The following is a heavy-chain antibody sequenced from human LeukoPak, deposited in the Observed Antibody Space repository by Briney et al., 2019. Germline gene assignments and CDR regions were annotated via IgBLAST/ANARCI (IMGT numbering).Heavy chain of an antibody. CDR1: GFTFSSYS. CDR2: ISSSSSTI. CDR3: ASGSGAYGDYTDY. D-gene: IGHD4-17*01. Sequence: GGSLRLSXAASGFTFSSYSMNWVRQAPGKGLEWVSYISSSSSTIYYADSVKGRFTISRDNAKNSLYLQMNSLRAEDTAVYYCASGSGAYGDYTDYWGQGTLVTVSS. J-gene: IGHJ4*02. V-gene: IGHV3-48*01.